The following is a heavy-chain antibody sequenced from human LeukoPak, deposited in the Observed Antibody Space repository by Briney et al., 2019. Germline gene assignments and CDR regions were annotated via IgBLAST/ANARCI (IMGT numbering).Heavy chain of an antibody. CDR1: GGSISSGGYS. D-gene: IGHD1-7*01. J-gene: IGHJ3*02. CDR2: IYHSGST. V-gene: IGHV4-30-2*01. CDR3: ARAELRINVFDI. Sequence: SETLSLTCAVSGGSISSGGYSWSWIRQPPGKGLEWIGNIYHSGSTNYNPSLKSRVTISVDRSKNQFSLKMNSVTAADTAVYYCARAELRINVFDIWGQGTMVTASS.